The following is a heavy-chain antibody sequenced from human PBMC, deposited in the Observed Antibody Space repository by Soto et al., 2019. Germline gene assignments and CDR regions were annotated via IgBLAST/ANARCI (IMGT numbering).Heavy chain of an antibody. CDR3: ARGVLY. Sequence: QVQLQESGPGLVTPSQTLSLTCTVSGASISSGTYYWSWIRRHPGKGLEWIGYISYSGSTYYTPSLKSRVTISADTSKNQFSLKLTSVTAADTAVYYCARGVLYWGQGTLVTVSS. CDR1: GASISSGTYY. V-gene: IGHV4-30-4*08. CDR2: ISYSGST. J-gene: IGHJ4*02.